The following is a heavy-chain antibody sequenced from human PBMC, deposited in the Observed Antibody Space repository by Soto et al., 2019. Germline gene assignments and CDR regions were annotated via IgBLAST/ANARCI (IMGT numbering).Heavy chain of an antibody. CDR3: TRENIENSDGLYDALDI. J-gene: IGHJ3*02. D-gene: IGHD5-18*01. Sequence: ASVKVSFKTSGYTFTDYYTHWVRQAPGQGLEWMGWMNPKSGGAYFAQKFQGRVTLTRDTSIGTAYIEVNSLTSDDTAVYFCTRENIENSDGLYDALDIWGQGTTVTVSS. CDR1: GYTFTDYY. CDR2: MNPKSGGA. V-gene: IGHV1-2*02.